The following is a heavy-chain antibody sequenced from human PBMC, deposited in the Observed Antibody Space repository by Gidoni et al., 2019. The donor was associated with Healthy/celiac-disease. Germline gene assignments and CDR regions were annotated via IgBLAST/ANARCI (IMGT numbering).Heavy chain of an antibody. D-gene: IGHD3-3*01. CDR2: ISGSGGST. J-gene: IGHJ4*02. CDR1: GFSFSSYA. V-gene: IGHV3-23*01. CDR3: AKDRSYVLRFLEWLLPDFDY. Sequence: EVQLLESGGGLVQPGGSLRLSCAASGFSFSSYAMSWVRQAPGKGLEWVSAISGSGGSTYYADSVKGRFTISRDNSKNMLYLQMNSLRAEDTAVYYCAKDRSYVLRFLEWLLPDFDYWGQGTLVTVSS.